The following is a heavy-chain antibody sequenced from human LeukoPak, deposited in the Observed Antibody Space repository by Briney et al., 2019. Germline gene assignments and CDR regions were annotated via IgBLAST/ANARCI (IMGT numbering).Heavy chain of an antibody. CDR3: ARERWHCRGNDCYSVYYYGLDV. Sequence: ASVKVSCTASGYTFTNYAFHWVRPAPGQRLEWLGWINAGNDDTKYSQKFQARVTITRDTSASTVYMELSSLTSDDTAVYYCARERWHCRGNDCYSVYYYGLDVWGQGTTVTVSS. CDR1: GYTFTNYA. D-gene: IGHD2-15*01. V-gene: IGHV1-3*01. CDR2: INAGNDDT. J-gene: IGHJ6*02.